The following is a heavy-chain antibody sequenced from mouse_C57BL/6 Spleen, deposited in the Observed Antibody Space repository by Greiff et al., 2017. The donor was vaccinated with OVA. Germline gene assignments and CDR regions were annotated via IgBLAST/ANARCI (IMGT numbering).Heavy chain of an antibody. CDR3: ARPYYYGSGGYYAMDY. Sequence: EVNLVESGGGLVKPGGSLKLSCAASGFTFSDYGMHWVRQAPEKGLEWVAYISSGSSTIYYADTVKGRSTISRDNAKNTLFLQMTSLRAEDTAMYYCARPYYYGSGGYYAMDYWGQGTSVTVSS. J-gene: IGHJ4*01. CDR2: ISSGSSTI. D-gene: IGHD1-1*01. CDR1: GFTFSDYG. V-gene: IGHV5-17*01.